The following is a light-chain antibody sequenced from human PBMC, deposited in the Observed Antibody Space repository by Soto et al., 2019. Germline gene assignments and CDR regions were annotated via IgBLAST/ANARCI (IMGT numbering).Light chain of an antibody. CDR1: QYINTR. Sequence: EIVLTQSPATLSSFPGDRVTLSCRASQYINTRLAWYQHRPGQAPRLLIYQTSLRAAGIPARFSASGSGTDFTLTISDVQPEDFALYYCHQRQSWPRTFGQGPKVDI. CDR2: QTS. CDR3: HQRQSWPRT. J-gene: IGKJ1*01. V-gene: IGKV3-11*01.